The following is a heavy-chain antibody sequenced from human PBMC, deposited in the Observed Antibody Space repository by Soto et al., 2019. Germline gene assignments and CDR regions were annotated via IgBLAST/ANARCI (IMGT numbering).Heavy chain of an antibody. V-gene: IGHV1-18*01. J-gene: IGHJ5*01. CDR1: GYTFTRSG. Sequence: ASVKVSCKASGYTFTRSGISWVRQAPGQGPEWMGWISSYNGDTNYAQTFQGRVTMTTDTSTSTAYMELRSLRSDDTAVYYCAKNAYENRGYRFDSWGRGILVTVSS. CDR3: AKNAYENRGYRFDS. CDR2: ISSYNGDT. D-gene: IGHD3-22*01.